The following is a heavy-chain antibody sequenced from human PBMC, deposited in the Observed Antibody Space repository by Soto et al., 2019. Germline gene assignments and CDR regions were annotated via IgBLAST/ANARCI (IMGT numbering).Heavy chain of an antibody. CDR2: IYWDDVK. D-gene: IGHD3-3*01. J-gene: IGHJ4*02. CDR3: AHRILRTVFGLVTSTAIYFDF. V-gene: IGHV2-5*02. Sequence: QITLNESGPTLVKPTQTLTLTCTFSGFSLTTSGVGVGWIRQSPGKAPEWLALIYWDDVKRYSPSSKSTLTIPQDTSKDQVLLTMADLDPADTSTYYCAHRILRTVFGLVTSTAIYFDFCGQGIPVALSS. CDR1: GFSLTTSGVG.